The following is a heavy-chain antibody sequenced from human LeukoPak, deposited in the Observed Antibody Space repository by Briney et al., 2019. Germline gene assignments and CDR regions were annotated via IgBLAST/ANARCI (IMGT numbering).Heavy chain of an antibody. CDR2: LYSGGAT. CDR1: GFNVTTNY. D-gene: IGHD3-22*01. Sequence: GGSLRLSCAASGFNVTTNYVSWVRQTPGKGLEWVSVLYSGGATHYADSVKGRFTISRDNSKNAVYLQMNSRRAEDTALYYCARVYYDGSGYYYFLEFFFDYWGQGTLVTVSS. CDR3: ARVYYDGSGYYYFLEFFFDY. V-gene: IGHV3-66*01. J-gene: IGHJ4*02.